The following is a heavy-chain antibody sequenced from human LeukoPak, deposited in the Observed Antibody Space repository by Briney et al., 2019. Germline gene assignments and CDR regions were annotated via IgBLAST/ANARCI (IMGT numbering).Heavy chain of an antibody. CDR2: IKGDGSEK. V-gene: IGHV3-7*01. Sequence: GGSLRLSCAASGFTFSSYWMTWVRQAPGKGLEWVGNIKGDGSEKYYVDSVKDRFTISRDNAKNSLYLQMNSLRAEDTAVYYCARDFRFSEDYWGQGTLVTVSS. CDR1: GFTFSSYW. J-gene: IGHJ4*02. CDR3: ARDFRFSEDY. D-gene: IGHD1-14*01.